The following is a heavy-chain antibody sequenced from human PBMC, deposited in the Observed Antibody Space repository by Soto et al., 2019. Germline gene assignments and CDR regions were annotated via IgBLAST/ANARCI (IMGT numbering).Heavy chain of an antibody. J-gene: IGHJ5*02. CDR3: AREIAATGTFFWFDP. CDR2: TYYRSKGYN. Sequence: SQTLSLTCAISGDSVSSISAAWNWIRQSPSRGLEWLGRTYYRSKGYNDYALSVKSRITINPDTSKNHFSLQLNSVTPEDTAVYYCAREIAATGTFFWFDPWGQGTLVTVSS. D-gene: IGHD6-13*01. V-gene: IGHV6-1*01. CDR1: GDSVSSISAA.